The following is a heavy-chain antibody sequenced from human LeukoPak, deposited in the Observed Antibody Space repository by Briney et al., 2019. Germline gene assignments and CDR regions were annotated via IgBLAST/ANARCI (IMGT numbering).Heavy chain of an antibody. D-gene: IGHD3-22*01. CDR1: GGSISSSSYY. CDR2: IYYSGST. V-gene: IGHV4-61*05. Sequence: SETLSLTCTVSGGSISSSSYYWGWIRQPPGKGLEWIGYIYYSGSTNYNPSLKSRVTISVDTSKNQFSLKLSSVTAADTAVYYCARGGSSGYYPLFDHWGQGTLVTVSS. J-gene: IGHJ4*02. CDR3: ARGGSSGYYPLFDH.